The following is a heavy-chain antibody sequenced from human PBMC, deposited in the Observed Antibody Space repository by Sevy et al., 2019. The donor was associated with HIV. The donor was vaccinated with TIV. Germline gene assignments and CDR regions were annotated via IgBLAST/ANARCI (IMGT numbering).Heavy chain of an antibody. Sequence: SQTLSLTCAISGDSVCSNSAAWNWIRQSPSRGLEWLGRTYYRSKWYNDYAGSVKSRITINPDTSKNQFSLQLNSVTPEDTAVYYCAREKTPPVNRNDAAHVDTYNWFDPWGQGTLVTVSS. D-gene: IGHD1-20*01. J-gene: IGHJ5*02. CDR2: TYYRSKWYN. V-gene: IGHV6-1*01. CDR3: AREKTPPVNRNDAAHVDTYNWFDP. CDR1: GDSVCSNSAA.